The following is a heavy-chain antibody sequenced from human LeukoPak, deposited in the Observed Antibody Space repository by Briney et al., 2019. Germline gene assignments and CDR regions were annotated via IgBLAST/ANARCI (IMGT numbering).Heavy chain of an antibody. V-gene: IGHV4-30-4*01. CDR3: ARGGVVSGSLDY. D-gene: IGHD1-26*01. J-gene: IGHJ4*02. Sequence: PSETLSLTCTVSGGSISSGDYYWSWIHQPPGKGLEWIGYIYYSGSTYYNPSLKSRVTMSVDTSKIQFSLKLSSVTAADTAVYYCARGGVVSGSLDYWGQGTLVTVSS. CDR2: IYYSGST. CDR1: GGSISSGDYY.